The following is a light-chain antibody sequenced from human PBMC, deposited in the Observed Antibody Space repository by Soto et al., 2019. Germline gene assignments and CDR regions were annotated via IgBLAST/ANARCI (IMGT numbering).Light chain of an antibody. CDR3: AAWGDSLNTWV. J-gene: IGLJ3*02. CDR2: SDD. V-gene: IGLV1-44*01. CDR1: SSNIGSNA. Sequence: QSVLTQPPSASRTPGQRVTISCSGSSSNIGSNAVSWYQHFPGTAPKVLIYSDDQRPSGVPDRFSGSKSGTSASLAISGLLAEDEAHYFCAAWGDSLNTWVFGGGTQLTVL.